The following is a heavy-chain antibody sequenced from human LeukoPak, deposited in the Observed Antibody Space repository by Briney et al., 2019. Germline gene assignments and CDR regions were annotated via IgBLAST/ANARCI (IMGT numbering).Heavy chain of an antibody. CDR2: INHSGST. CDR3: ARSDYGDFFDY. J-gene: IGHJ4*02. V-gene: IGHV4-34*01. D-gene: IGHD4-17*01. Sequence: PSETLSLTCAVYGGSFSGYYWSWIRQPPGKGLEWIGEINHSGSTNYNPSLKSRVTISVDTSKNQFSLKLSSVTAADTAVYYCARSDYGDFFDYRGQGTLVIVSS. CDR1: GGSFSGYY.